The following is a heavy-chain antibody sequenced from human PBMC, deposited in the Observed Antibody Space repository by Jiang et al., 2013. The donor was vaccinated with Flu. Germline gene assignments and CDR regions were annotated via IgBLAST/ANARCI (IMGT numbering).Heavy chain of an antibody. Sequence: EWMGRINPNRGGTDYAQKFQGRVTLTRDTSISTVYMEVTRLASDGTAVFYCAREGYDGSFDYWGQGTLVTVSS. V-gene: IGHV1-2*06. J-gene: IGHJ4*02. CDR2: INPNRGGT. CDR3: AREGYDGSFDY. D-gene: IGHD5-12*01.